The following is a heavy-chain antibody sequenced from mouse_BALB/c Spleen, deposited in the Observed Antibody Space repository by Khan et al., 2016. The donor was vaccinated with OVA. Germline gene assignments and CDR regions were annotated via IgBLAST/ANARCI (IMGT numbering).Heavy chain of an antibody. V-gene: IGHV3-2*02. J-gene: IGHJ4*01. Sequence: EVQLVESGPGLVKPSQSLSLTCTVTGYSITSDYAWNWIRQFPGNKLEWMGYISYSGSTNYNPSLKSRISITRDTSKNQFFLQLSSVTTEDTATYYCASDGSRYNYAMDYWGQGTAVTVSS. CDR1: GYSITSDYA. CDR3: ASDGSRYNYAMDY. CDR2: ISYSGST. D-gene: IGHD2-3*01.